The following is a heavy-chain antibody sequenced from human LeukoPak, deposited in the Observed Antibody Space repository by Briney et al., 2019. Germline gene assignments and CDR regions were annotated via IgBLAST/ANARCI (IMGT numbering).Heavy chain of an antibody. CDR3: ARASSEYAVTDGFDT. J-gene: IGHJ5*02. CDR1: GFTFKDYT. Sequence: GGSLRLSCAASGFTFKDYTMNWVRQSPGKGLQWVSYVSFGSSYISYADSLKGRFTISRDDAKSSVYLEMTSLRTDDTAVYYCARASSEYAVTDGFDTWGPGTLVTVSS. CDR2: VSFGSSYI. V-gene: IGHV3-21*06. D-gene: IGHD2-2*01.